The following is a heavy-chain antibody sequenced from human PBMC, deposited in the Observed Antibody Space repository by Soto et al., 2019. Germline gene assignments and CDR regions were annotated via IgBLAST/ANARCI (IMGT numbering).Heavy chain of an antibody. CDR1: GFTFRNYD. CDR2: ISSSGSTI. CDR3: WGCEEHFY. J-gene: IGHJ4*02. V-gene: IGHV3-48*03. D-gene: IGHD2-8*02. Sequence: QLVESGGGLVQPGGSLRLSCTTSGFTFRNYDMNWVRQAPGKGLEWVSYISSSGSTIYNADSVKGRFTISRDNAKNSLYLQMNSLRVEDTALYYCWGCEEHFYWGQGTLVTVSS.